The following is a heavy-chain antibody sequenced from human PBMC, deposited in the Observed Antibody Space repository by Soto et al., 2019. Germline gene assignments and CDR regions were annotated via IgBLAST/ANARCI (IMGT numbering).Heavy chain of an antibody. J-gene: IGHJ2*01. Sequence: QVQLQESGPGLLKPSQTLSLACAVSGGSISSGGHYWSWIRQHSEKGLEWIGYISSSGSTYYNPSLKSRVTISVDPSKNQVSLNLNSVIAADTAVYYCARSSQSWFFDLWGRGTLVTVSS. D-gene: IGHD4-4*01. V-gene: IGHV4-31*11. CDR3: ARSSQSWFFDL. CDR1: GGSISSGGHY. CDR2: ISSSGST.